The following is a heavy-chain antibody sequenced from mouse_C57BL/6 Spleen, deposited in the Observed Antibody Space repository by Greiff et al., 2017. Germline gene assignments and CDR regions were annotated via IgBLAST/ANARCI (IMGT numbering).Heavy chain of an antibody. CDR2: ISYDGSN. Sequence: EVQLKESGPGLVKPSQSLSLTCSVTGYSITSGYYWNWIRQFPGNKLEWMGYISYDGSNNYNPSLKNRISITRDTSKNQFFLKLNAGTTEDTATYYCARDRDYYGSSYDYFDYWGQGTTLTVSS. CDR1: GYSITSGYY. V-gene: IGHV3-6*01. CDR3: ARDRDYYGSSYDYFDY. D-gene: IGHD1-1*01. J-gene: IGHJ2*01.